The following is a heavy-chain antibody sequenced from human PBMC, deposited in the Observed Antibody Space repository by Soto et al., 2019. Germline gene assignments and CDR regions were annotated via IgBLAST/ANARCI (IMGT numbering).Heavy chain of an antibody. CDR1: GFTYSNHS. V-gene: IGHV3-48*01. CDR2: ISSSGSTI. J-gene: IGHJ4*02. CDR3: ARDLNYGLFDY. Sequence: EVELVESGGGLVQPGGSLRLSCAASGFTYSNHSMNWVRQAPGKGLEWISYISSSGSTIYDTDAVKGRFTISRDNAKNSLYLQMNRLRAEGTAVYYCARDLNYGLFDYWGQGTLVTVSS. D-gene: IGHD4-17*01.